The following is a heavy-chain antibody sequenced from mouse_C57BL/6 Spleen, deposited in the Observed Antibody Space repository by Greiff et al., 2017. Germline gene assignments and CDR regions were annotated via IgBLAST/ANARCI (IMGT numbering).Heavy chain of an antibody. CDR1: GFTFSSYA. V-gene: IGHV5-4*03. D-gene: IGHD4-1*01. CDR3: ASNWDRFAY. CDR2: ISDGGSYT. Sequence: EVMLVESGGGLVKPGGSLKLSCAASGFTFSSYAMSWVRQTPEKRLEWVATISDGGSYTYYPDNVKGRFTISRDNAKNNLYLQMSHLKSEDTAMYYCASNWDRFAYWGQGTLVTVSA. J-gene: IGHJ3*01.